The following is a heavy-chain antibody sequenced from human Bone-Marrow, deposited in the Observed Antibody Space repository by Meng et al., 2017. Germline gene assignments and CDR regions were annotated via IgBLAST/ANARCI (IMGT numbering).Heavy chain of an antibody. V-gene: IGHV3-23*01. J-gene: IGHJ4*02. CDR1: GLTFGNHA. CDR3: AKDYRGSCNSISCSLYYFDY. Sequence: GGSLRLSCAASGLTFGNHAMSWVRQAPGKGLEWVSGIMGDGGGTYYADSVKGRFTIARDNSKNTVYLQMNSLRAEDTAVYYCAKDYRGSCNSISCSLYYFDYWGRGTLVTVSS. CDR2: IMGDGGGT. D-gene: IGHD2-2*01.